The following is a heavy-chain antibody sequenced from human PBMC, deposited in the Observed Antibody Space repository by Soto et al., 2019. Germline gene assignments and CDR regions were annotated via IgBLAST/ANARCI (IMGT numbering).Heavy chain of an antibody. V-gene: IGHV1-18*01. D-gene: IGHD6-6*01. J-gene: IGHJ4*02. Sequence: QVHLVQSGAEVKKPGASVKVSCKGSGYIFTTYGITWVRQAPGQGLEWMGWISAHNGNTNYAQKLQGRVTVTRDTSTSTAYMELRNLRSDDKAVYYCARGRDGDYWGQGAVVTVSS. CDR1: GYIFTTYG. CDR2: ISAHNGNT. CDR3: ARGRDGDY.